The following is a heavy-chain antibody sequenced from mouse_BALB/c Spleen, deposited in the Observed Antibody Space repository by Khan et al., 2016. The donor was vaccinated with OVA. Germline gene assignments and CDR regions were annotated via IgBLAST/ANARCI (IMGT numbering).Heavy chain of an antibody. CDR2: IWGDGST. D-gene: IGHD2-10*01. V-gene: IGHV2-3*01. J-gene: IGHJ1*01. CDR3: AKGGTYFGGYFDV. CDR1: AFSFTNYG. Sequence: QVQLKQSGPGLVAPSQSLSITCTVSAFSFTNYGVSWVRQPPGKGLEWLGIIWGDGSTNYHSALISRLSITKDDSRSQVFLKLNSLQTDDTGTYYCAKGGTYFGGYFDVWGAGTTVTVSS.